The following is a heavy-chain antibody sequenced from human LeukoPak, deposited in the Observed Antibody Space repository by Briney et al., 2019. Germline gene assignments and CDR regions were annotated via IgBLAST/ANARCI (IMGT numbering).Heavy chain of an antibody. J-gene: IGHJ6*03. D-gene: IGHD1/OR15-1a*01. V-gene: IGHV4-59*01. CDR2: IYYSGST. CDR1: GGSISSYY. CDR3: ARGGAEHYYYYYYMDV. Sequence: SETLSLTCTVSGGSISSYYWSWIRQPPGKGLEWIGYIYYSGSTNYNPSLKSRVTISVDTSKNQFSLKLSSVTAADTAVYYCARGGAEHYYYYYYMDVWGKGTTVTVSS.